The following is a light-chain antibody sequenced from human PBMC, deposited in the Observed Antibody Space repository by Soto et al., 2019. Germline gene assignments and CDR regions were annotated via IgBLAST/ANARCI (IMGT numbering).Light chain of an antibody. CDR2: EVT. V-gene: IGLV2-8*01. Sequence: QSALTQPPSASGSPGQSVTIACTGTSTDVGGYNSVSWYQQHPGKAPKLLIYEVTQRPSGVPDRFSGSKSGTTASLNVTGLQAEDEADYYCSSYAGTNTLVFGGGTKLTVL. CDR1: STDVGGYNS. CDR3: SSYAGTNTLV. J-gene: IGLJ2*01.